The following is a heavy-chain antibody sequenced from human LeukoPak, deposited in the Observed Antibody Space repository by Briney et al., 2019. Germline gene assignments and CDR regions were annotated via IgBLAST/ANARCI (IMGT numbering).Heavy chain of an antibody. V-gene: IGHV4-39*07. Sequence: SETLSLTCAVSGASFSSSSYYWGWIRQPPGKGLEWIGEINHSGSTNYNPSLKSRVTISVDTSKNQFSLKLSSVTAADTAVYYCARSGPDYYYGMDVWGQGTTVTVSS. CDR2: INHSGST. D-gene: IGHD3-10*01. CDR1: GASFSSSSYY. CDR3: ARSGPDYYYGMDV. J-gene: IGHJ6*02.